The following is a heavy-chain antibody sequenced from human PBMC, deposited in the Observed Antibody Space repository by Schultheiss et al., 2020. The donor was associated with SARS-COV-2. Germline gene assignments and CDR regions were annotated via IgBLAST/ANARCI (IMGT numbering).Heavy chain of an antibody. CDR1: GFTFSSYA. V-gene: IGHV3-23*01. CDR3: ASGSGYYYYGMDV. D-gene: IGHD3-10*01. Sequence: GGSLRLSCAASGFTFSSYAMSWVRQAPGKGLEWVSAISGSGGSTYYADSVKGRFTISRDNSKNSLYLQMNSLRAEDTAVYYCASGSGYYYYGMDVWGQGTTVTVSS. CDR2: ISGSGGST. J-gene: IGHJ6*02.